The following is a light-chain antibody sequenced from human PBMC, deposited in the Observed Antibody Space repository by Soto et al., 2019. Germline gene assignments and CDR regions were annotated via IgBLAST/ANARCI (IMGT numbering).Light chain of an antibody. V-gene: IGKV1-39*01. CDR1: QDIANF. CDR3: HQSLSSPYS. CDR2: AAS. J-gene: IGKJ2*03. Sequence: IQMTQSPSSLSVSVGDRVTITCRASQDIANFLHWYQHKPGKAPRLLIYAASNLQRGVPSRFSGRGSGTDFTLTINSLEPEDFASYYCHQSLSSPYSFGPGTKVEIK.